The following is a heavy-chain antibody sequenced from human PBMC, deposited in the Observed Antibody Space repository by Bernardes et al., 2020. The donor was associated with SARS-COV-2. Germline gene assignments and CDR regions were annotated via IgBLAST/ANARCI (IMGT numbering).Heavy chain of an antibody. CDR1: GFTFRTSW. Sequence: VEAQRLSCVVSGFTFRTSWMNWVRQSPGKGLEWVSRITEDGSITTYADSVKGRFTISRDNAKNTLYLQLHSLRVEDTATYYCVRDLAGGLGSWGQGTLVTVSS. V-gene: IGHV3-74*01. CDR2: ITEDGSIT. J-gene: IGHJ4*02. CDR3: VRDLAGGLGS. D-gene: IGHD2-8*02.